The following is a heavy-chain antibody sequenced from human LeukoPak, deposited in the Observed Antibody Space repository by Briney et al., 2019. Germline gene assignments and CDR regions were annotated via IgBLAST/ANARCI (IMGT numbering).Heavy chain of an antibody. CDR1: GFTFGDYA. CDR2: IRSKAYGGTT. Sequence: GGSLRLSCTASGFTFGDYAMSWVRQAPGKGLEWIGFIRSKAYGGTTEYAASVKGRFTISRDDSKSIAYLQMNSLKTEDTAVYYCTRGMGVYWGQGTLVTVSS. D-gene: IGHD3-16*01. J-gene: IGHJ4*02. CDR3: TRGMGVY. V-gene: IGHV3-49*04.